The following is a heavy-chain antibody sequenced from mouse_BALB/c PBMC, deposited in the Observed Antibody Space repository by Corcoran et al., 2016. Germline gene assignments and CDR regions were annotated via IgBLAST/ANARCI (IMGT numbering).Heavy chain of an antibody. CDR3: ALYGSSYNYAMDY. CDR1: GYSFTGYT. D-gene: IGHD1-1*01. CDR2: INPYNGGT. Sequence: EVQLQQSGPELVKPGASMKISCKASGYSFTGYTMNWVKQSHGKNLEWIGLINPYNGGTSYNQKFKGKDTLTVDKSSSTAYMELLSLTSEDSAVYYGALYGSSYNYAMDYWGQGTSVTVSS. V-gene: IGHV1-18*01. J-gene: IGHJ4*01.